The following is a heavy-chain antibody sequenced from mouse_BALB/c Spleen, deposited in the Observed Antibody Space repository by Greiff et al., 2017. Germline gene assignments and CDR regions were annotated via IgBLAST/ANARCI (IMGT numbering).Heavy chain of an antibody. Sequence: EVMLVESGGGLVKPGGSLKLSCAASGFTFSSYTMSWVRQTPEKRLEWVATISSGGSYTYYPDSVKGRFTISRDNAKNTLYLQMSSLKSEDTAMYYCTKDPEHGAMDYWGQGTSVTVSS. CDR1: GFTFSSYT. J-gene: IGHJ4*01. V-gene: IGHV5-6-4*01. CDR3: TKDPEHGAMDY. CDR2: ISSGGSYT. D-gene: IGHD1-2*01.